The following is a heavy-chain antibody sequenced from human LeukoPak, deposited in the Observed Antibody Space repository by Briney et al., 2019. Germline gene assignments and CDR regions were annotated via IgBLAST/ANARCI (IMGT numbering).Heavy chain of an antibody. CDR3: ASYQLLYLFDY. V-gene: IGHV4-38-2*01. D-gene: IGHD2-2*01. Sequence: SETLSLTCAVSGYSISSGYYWGWIRQPPGKGLEWIGSIYHSGSTYYNPSPKSRVTISVDTSKNQFSLKLSSVTVADTAVYYCASYQLLYLFDYWGQGTLVTVSS. CDR2: IYHSGST. CDR1: GYSISSGYY. J-gene: IGHJ4*02.